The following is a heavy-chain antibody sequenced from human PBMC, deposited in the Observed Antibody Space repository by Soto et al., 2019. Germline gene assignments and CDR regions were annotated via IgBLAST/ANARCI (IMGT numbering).Heavy chain of an antibody. CDR2: IYYSGST. CDR3: ARVTGRYFDY. CDR1: GGSISSYY. Sequence: PSETLSLTCTVSGGSISSYYWSWIRQPPGKGLEWIGYIYYSGSTNYNPSLKSRVTISVDTSKNQFSLKLSPVTAADTAVYYCARVTGRYFDYWGQGTLVTVSS. V-gene: IGHV4-59*01. J-gene: IGHJ4*02.